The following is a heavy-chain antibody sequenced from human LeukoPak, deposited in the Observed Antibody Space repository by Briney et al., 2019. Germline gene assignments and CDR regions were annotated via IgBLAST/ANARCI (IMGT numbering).Heavy chain of an antibody. V-gene: IGHV3-48*04. Sequence: GGSLRLSCAASGFTFSTYSMNWVRQAPGKGLEWVSYISSSSSTIYYADSVKGRFTISRDNAKNSLYLQMNSLRAEDTAVYYCASPFDYWGQGTLVAVSS. CDR3: ASPFDY. CDR2: ISSSSSTI. CDR1: GFTFSTYS. J-gene: IGHJ4*02.